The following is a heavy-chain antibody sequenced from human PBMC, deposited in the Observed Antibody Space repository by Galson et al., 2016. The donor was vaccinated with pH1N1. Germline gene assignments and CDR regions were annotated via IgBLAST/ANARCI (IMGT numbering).Heavy chain of an antibody. CDR3: AKTLTHDEIYDAFDI. CDR2: ISGSGGST. J-gene: IGHJ3*02. CDR1: GFTFSSYA. V-gene: IGHV3-23*01. Sequence: SCAASGFTFSSYAMRWVRQAPGKGLEWVSAISGSGGSTYYADSVKGRFTISRDNSKNTLYLQMNSPRAEDTAVYYCAKTLTHDEIYDAFDIWGQGTMVTVSS. D-gene: IGHD2/OR15-2a*01.